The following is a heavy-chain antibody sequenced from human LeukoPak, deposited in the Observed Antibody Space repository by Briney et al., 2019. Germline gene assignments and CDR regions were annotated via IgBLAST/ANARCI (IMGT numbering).Heavy chain of an antibody. CDR2: MNPNSGDT. CDR1: GYTFTSTE. CDR3: ARAPRQLSYYYGVDV. J-gene: IGHJ6*02. Sequence: ASVKVSCKASGYTFTSTEIMWVRQATGQGLEWMGWMNPNSGDTGYAQKFQGRVTMTRDTSTSTAYKELSRLRFEDTAVYYCARAPRQLSYYYGVDVWGQGTTVTVSS. V-gene: IGHV1-8*01. D-gene: IGHD5-18*01.